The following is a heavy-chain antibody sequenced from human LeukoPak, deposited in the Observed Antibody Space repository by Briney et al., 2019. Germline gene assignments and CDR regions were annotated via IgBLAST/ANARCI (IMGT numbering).Heavy chain of an antibody. Sequence: SETLSLTCTVSGGFISGYHWSWIRQPPGEGLEWIWYIYYSGSTNYNPSLKSRVTISVDTSRNQFSLKLTSVTAADTAVYYCARDGGYNSGWPYSDYWGQGTLVPVSS. CDR3: ARDGGYNSGWPYSDY. D-gene: IGHD6-19*01. J-gene: IGHJ4*02. CDR1: GGFISGYH. V-gene: IGHV4-59*01. CDR2: IYYSGST.